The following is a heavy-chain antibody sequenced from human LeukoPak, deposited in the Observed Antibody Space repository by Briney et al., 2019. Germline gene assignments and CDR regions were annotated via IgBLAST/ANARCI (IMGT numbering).Heavy chain of an antibody. J-gene: IGHJ6*02. V-gene: IGHV4-59*08. CDR1: GGSISSDY. D-gene: IGHD2-2*01. Sequence: SETLSLTCTVSGGSISSDYWSWIRQSPGKGLEWIGYIYYSGTTSYNPSLKSRVTISLDTSKNQFSLKLSSVTAADTAVYYCARRIRGCSSTSCYGGMAGYYYYGMDVWGQGTTVTVSS. CDR2: IYYSGTT. CDR3: ARRIRGCSSTSCYGGMAGYYYYGMDV.